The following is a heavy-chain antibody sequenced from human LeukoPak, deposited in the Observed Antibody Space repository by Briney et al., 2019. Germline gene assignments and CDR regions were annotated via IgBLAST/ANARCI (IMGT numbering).Heavy chain of an antibody. CDR3: ATVGDSSSWYLIY. J-gene: IGHJ4*02. CDR2: FDPEDGET. D-gene: IGHD6-13*01. V-gene: IGHV1-24*01. Sequence: ASVKVSCKVSGYTLTELSMHWVRQAPGKGLEWMGGFDPEDGETIYAQKFQGRVTMTEDTSADTAYMELSSLRSEDTAVYYCATVGDSSSWYLIYWGQGTLVTVSS. CDR1: GYTLTELS.